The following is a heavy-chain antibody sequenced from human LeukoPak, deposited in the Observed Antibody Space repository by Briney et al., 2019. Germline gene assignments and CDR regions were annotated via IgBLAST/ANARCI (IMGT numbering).Heavy chain of an antibody. D-gene: IGHD4-17*01. V-gene: IGHV4-39*01. J-gene: IGHJ5*02. Sequence: PSETLSLTCTVSGGSVSSGSYYWGWIRQPPGKGLEWIGSIYYSGSTYYNPSLKSRVTISVDTSKNQFSLKLSSVTAADTAVYYCARHTVNNYNWFDPWGQGTLVTVSS. CDR2: IYYSGST. CDR3: ARHTVNNYNWFDP. CDR1: GGSVSSGSYY.